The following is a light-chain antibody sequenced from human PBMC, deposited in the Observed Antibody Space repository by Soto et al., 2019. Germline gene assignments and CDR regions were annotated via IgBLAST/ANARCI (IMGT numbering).Light chain of an antibody. CDR1: QDISNY. Sequence: IQVTQSPASLSASVGGRVTITCQASQDISNYLNWYQQKPGKAPKLLIYAASSLQSGVPSRFSGSGSGTEFILTISSLQPDDFATYCCQHYGGMWTFGQGTKVDIK. J-gene: IGKJ1*01. CDR2: AAS. CDR3: QHYGGMWT. V-gene: IGKV1-39*01.